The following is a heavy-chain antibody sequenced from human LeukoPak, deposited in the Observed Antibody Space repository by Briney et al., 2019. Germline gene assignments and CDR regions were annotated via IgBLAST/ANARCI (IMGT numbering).Heavy chain of an antibody. CDR2: NYYSGST. CDR3: ARDQDSFGY. J-gene: IGHJ4*02. CDR1: DGSISSYY. D-gene: IGHD2-15*01. Sequence: SETLSLTCTVSDGSISSYYWSWIRQPPGKGLEWIGYNYYSGSTNYNPSLKSRVTISIDTSKNQFSLNLSSVTAADTAVYYCARDQDSFGYWGQGTLVTVSS. V-gene: IGHV4-59*01.